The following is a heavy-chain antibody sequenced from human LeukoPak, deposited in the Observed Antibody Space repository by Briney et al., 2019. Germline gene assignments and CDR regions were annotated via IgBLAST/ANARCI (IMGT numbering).Heavy chain of an antibody. CDR2: INPSGGST. Sequence: ASVKVSCKASGCTFTRHYIQWVRQAPGQGLEWMGIINPSGGSTSYAQKFQGRVTLTRDTSTSTVYMELSSLRSEDTAVYYCARERGVAVAGEGVDPWGQGTLVTVSS. J-gene: IGHJ5*02. D-gene: IGHD6-19*01. CDR3: ARERGVAVAGEGVDP. CDR1: GCTFTRHY. V-gene: IGHV1-46*01.